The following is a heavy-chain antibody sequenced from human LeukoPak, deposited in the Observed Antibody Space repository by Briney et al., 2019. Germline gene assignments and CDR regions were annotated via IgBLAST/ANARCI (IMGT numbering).Heavy chain of an antibody. Sequence: ASVKVSCKASGYTFTGYYMHWLRQAPGQGPEWMGRINPNSGGTNYAQKFQGRVNMTRDTSISTAYMELSSLRSDDTALYFCAREMSGYFSNWFDTWGQGTLVTVSS. CDR3: AREMSGYFSNWFDT. V-gene: IGHV1-2*06. J-gene: IGHJ5*01. CDR1: GYTFTGYY. D-gene: IGHD2/OR15-2a*01. CDR2: INPNSGGT.